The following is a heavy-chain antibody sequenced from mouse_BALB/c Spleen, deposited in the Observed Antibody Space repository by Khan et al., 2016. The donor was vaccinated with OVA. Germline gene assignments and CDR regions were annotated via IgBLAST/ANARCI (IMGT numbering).Heavy chain of an antibody. V-gene: IGHV1S137*01. CDR1: GYTFTDFT. Sequence: QVQLKQSGAELVRPGVSVKISCKGSGYTFTDFTMHWVKQTHAKSLEWIGVISTYYGDVTYNQKFKGKATMSVDKSSSTAYMELARLTSEDSAILYCKRGGGGNRFVYWGQGTLVTVSA. J-gene: IGHJ3*01. CDR3: KRGGGGNRFVY. CDR2: ISTYYGDV.